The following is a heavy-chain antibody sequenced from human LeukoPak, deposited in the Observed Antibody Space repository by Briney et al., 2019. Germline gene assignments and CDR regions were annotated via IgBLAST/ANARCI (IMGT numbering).Heavy chain of an antibody. J-gene: IGHJ4*02. Sequence: GGSLRLSCAASGFSFSNYAMSWVRQAPGKGLEWVSAVSGSGGSTYYTDSVKGRFTISRDNSKNTLYLQMNSLRAEDTAVYYCARAPGRGYSYGFFDYWGQGTLVTVSS. CDR2: VSGSGGST. D-gene: IGHD5-18*01. V-gene: IGHV3-23*01. CDR1: GFSFSNYA. CDR3: ARAPGRGYSYGFFDY.